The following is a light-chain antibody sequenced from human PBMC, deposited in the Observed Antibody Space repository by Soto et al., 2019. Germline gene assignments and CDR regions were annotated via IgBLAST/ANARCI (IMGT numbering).Light chain of an antibody. Sequence: QSALTQPRSVSGSPGQSVTISCTGTSSDVGTYKYVSWYQNQPGTAPKLIIYDVTKRPSGVPDRFSGSKSGDTASLTISGLQAEDEADYYCSSYAGSYTYVFGTGTKLTAL. CDR3: SSYAGSYTYV. V-gene: IGLV2-11*01. CDR1: SSDVGTYKY. CDR2: DVT. J-gene: IGLJ1*01.